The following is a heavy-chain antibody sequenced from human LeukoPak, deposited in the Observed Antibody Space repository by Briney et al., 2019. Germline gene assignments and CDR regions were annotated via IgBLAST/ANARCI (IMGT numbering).Heavy chain of an antibody. D-gene: IGHD3-22*01. CDR2: IYYSGST. J-gene: IGHJ4*02. CDR1: GYSISSGYH. Sequence: PSETLSLTCVVSGYSISSGYHWGWIRQPPGKGLEWIGIIYYSGSTSYNPSLKSRVTISIDTSKNQSSLKLSSVTAADTAVYYCAGPLLTYYSDSSAYSWGQGTLVTVSS. V-gene: IGHV4-38-2*01. CDR3: AGPLLTYYSDSSAYS.